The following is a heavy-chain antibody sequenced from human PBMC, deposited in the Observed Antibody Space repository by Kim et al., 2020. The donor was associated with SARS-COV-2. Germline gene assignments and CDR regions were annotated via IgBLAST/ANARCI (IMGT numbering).Heavy chain of an antibody. CDR3: ARLLGRMATSLGP. Sequence: YAASVKRRFTISRDNAKNSLYRQMNSLGAEATAVYYCARLLGRMATSLGPWGQGTLVTVSS. V-gene: IGHV3-21*01. D-gene: IGHD5-12*01. J-gene: IGHJ5*02.